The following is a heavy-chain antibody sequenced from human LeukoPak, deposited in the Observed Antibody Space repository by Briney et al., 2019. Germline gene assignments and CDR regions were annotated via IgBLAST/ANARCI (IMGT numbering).Heavy chain of an antibody. V-gene: IGHV3-23*01. Sequence: PGGSLRLSCAASGFTFSSYAMSWVRQAPGKGLEWVSAISGSGGSTYYADSVKGRFTISRDNSKNTLYLQMNSLRAEDTAVYYCAKDPGFGELLFRNYYYGMDVWGQGTTVTVSS. J-gene: IGHJ6*02. CDR1: GFTFSSYA. CDR3: AKDPGFGELLFRNYYYGMDV. CDR2: ISGSGGST. D-gene: IGHD3-10*01.